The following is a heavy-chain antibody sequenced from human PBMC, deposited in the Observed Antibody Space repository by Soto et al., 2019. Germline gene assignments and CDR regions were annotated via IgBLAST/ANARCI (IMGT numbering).Heavy chain of an antibody. CDR2: IYFRGNT. J-gene: IGHJ3*02. D-gene: IGHD3-22*01. CDR3: AREGGSYDSGGYLIRGAFDI. V-gene: IGHV4-31*03. Sequence: TSETPSPTCSVSGDSMSRIDFCWALVRQHPEKGLEWIGNIYFRGNTYYSPSLESRLTLSVDTSKNQFSLKLASVTAADTAVYYCAREGGSYDSGGYLIRGAFDIWGQGTMVTVSS. CDR1: GDSMSRIDFC.